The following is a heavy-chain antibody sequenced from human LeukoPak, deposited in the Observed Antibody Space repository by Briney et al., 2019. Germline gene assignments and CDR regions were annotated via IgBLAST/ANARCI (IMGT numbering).Heavy chain of an antibody. CDR2: ISSSSSYI. V-gene: IGHV3-21*01. CDR3: ARRGVPSSSRGHLDY. J-gene: IGHJ4*02. CDR1: GFTFSSYS. D-gene: IGHD6-6*01. Sequence: GGSLSLSCAASGFTFSSYSMNWVRQAPGKGLEWVSSISSSSSYIYYADSVKCRFTISRDDAKNSLYLQMNSLRAEDTAVYYCARRGVPSSSRGHLDYWGQGPLVTVS.